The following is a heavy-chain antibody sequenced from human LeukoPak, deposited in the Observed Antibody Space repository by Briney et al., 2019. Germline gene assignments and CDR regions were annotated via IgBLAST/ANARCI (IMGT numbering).Heavy chain of an antibody. V-gene: IGHV3-23*01. D-gene: IGHD5-24*01. CDR1: GFTFSSYA. CDR2: LSGSGDDT. Sequence: GGSLPLSFASSGFTFSSYAMSWVRRAPGKGLEWVSGLSGSGDDTDYADSVKGRFTISRDNSRNTVYLQMNSLRAGDTAVYYCAVQRGGDGYNTFDYWGQGTLVTVSS. CDR3: AVQRGGDGYNTFDY. J-gene: IGHJ4*02.